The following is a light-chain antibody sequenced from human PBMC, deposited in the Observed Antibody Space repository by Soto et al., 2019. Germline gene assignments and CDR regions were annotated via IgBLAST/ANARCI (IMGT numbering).Light chain of an antibody. Sequence: DIVLTQTPLFLSVTPGQPASISCRSTQSLLHSDGKTYFYWFLQKAGQPPQLLIYEVSNRFSGVSHRLSRSGSGTDFTLKISRVEADDVGIYYCMQSIKLPYTIGEGTKVDIK. V-gene: IGKV2D-29*01. J-gene: IGKJ2*01. CDR3: MQSIKLPYT. CDR1: QSLLHSDGKTY. CDR2: EVS.